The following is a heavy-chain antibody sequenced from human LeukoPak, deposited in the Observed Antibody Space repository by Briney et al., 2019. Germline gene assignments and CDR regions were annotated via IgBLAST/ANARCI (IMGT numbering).Heavy chain of an antibody. CDR3: AREDSSGYYY. V-gene: IGHV4-59*01. CDR1: GASISSYY. CDR2: TYYSGST. D-gene: IGHD3-22*01. Sequence: SETLSLTCTVSGASISSYYWSWIRQPPGKGLEWIGYTYYSGSTNYNPSLKSRVTISVDTSKNQFSLKLSSVTAADTAVYYCAREDSSGYYYWGQGTLVTVSS. J-gene: IGHJ4*02.